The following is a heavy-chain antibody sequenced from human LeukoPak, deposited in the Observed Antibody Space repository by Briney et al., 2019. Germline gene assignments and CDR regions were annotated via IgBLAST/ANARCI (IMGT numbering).Heavy chain of an antibody. D-gene: IGHD4-11*01. CDR3: ASRSAGLQSDYYYYMDV. CDR2: INTDGSSI. J-gene: IGHJ6*03. CDR1: GLTVSSNY. Sequence: GGSLRLSCAASGLTVSSNYMSWVRQAPGKGLVWVSRINTDGSSISYADSVKGRFTISRDNAKNTLYLQMNSLRAEDTAVYYCASRSAGLQSDYYYYMDVWGKGTTVTVSS. V-gene: IGHV3-74*01.